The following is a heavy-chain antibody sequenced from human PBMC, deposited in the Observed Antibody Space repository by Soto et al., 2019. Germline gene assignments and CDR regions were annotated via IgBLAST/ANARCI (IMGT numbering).Heavy chain of an antibody. CDR2: ISAYNGNT. J-gene: IGHJ4*02. V-gene: IGHV1-18*03. CDR1: GYTFTSYG. CDR3: ARDLPPVDC. Sequence: QVQLVQSGAEVKKPGASVKVSCKASGYTFTSYGISWVRQAPGQGLEWMGGISAYNGNTNYAQRLQARPTMTTETSTSTAYISPRSLRSDDMAEYYSARDLPPVDCWCPGTLVSVSS.